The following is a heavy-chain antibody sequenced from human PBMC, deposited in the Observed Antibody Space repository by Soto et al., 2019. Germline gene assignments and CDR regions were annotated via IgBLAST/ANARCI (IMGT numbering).Heavy chain of an antibody. Sequence: GSLIVSCAVSGFTLDMYWMHWVRQVPGKGPVWVARIYNDGTYADYADSVKGRFTISRDNAKDTLYLQMNDLRAEDSGLYHCTRGPRATSAGTSAHWGQGTLVTVSS. J-gene: IGHJ4*02. V-gene: IGHV3-74*01. CDR1: GFTLDMYW. D-gene: IGHD6-13*01. CDR2: IYNDGTYA. CDR3: TRGPRATSAGTSAH.